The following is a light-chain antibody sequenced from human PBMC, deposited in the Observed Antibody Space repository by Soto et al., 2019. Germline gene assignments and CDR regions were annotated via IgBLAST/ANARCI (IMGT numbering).Light chain of an antibody. J-gene: IGKJ3*01. V-gene: IGKV3-20*01. CDR2: GAS. CDR1: QSVSSSF. CDR3: QHYGNSPPAYT. Sequence: EIVLTQSPGTLSLSPGERATLSCRASQSVSSSFLAWYRQRPGQAPRLLIFGASYRASGIPDRFSGSGSGTDFTLTISRLEPEDFAVYYCQHYGNSPPAYTFGPGTNVD.